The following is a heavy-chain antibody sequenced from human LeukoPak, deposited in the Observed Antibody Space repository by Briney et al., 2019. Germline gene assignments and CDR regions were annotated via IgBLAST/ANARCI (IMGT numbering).Heavy chain of an antibody. J-gene: IGHJ6*02. Sequence: GSSLRLSCAASGLTFSSYAMHWVRQAPGQGLEWVAVISYDGSNKYYADSVSGRSTISRDNSKNTLYLQMNSLRAEDTAVYYCASGDSGSYYYYGMDVWGQGTTVTVSS. CDR1: GLTFSSYA. CDR2: ISYDGSNK. CDR3: ASGDSGSYYYYGMDV. V-gene: IGHV3-30-3*01. D-gene: IGHD1-26*01.